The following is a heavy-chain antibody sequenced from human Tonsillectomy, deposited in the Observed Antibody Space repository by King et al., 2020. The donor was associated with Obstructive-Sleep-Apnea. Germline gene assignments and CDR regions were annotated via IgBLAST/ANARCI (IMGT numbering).Heavy chain of an antibody. CDR3: ARGITVVRGLWDY. V-gene: IGHV3-66*01. D-gene: IGHD3-10*01. CDR2: IYSGGST. J-gene: IGHJ4*02. CDR1: GFTVSSNY. Sequence: VQLVESGGGLVQPGGSLRLSCAASGFTVSSNYMSWVRQAPGKGLEWISVIYSGGSTYYADSVKGRFTISRDNSKNTLYLQMNSLRAEDTAVYYCARGITVVRGLWDYWGPGTLVTVSS.